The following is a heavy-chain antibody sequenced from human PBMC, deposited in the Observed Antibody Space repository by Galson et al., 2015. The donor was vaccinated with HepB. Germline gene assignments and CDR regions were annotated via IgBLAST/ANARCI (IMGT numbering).Heavy chain of an antibody. Sequence: SLRLSCAASGFTFSNYAMHWVRQVPGKGLEWVAAISYDGSNKYYADSVKGRFTISRDSSENTLYLQMNSLRTEDTAVYYCAKEEVYYDSSGYYLGPDYWGQGTLVTVSS. CDR2: ISYDGSNK. J-gene: IGHJ4*02. CDR3: AKEEVYYDSSGYYLGPDY. V-gene: IGHV3-30*18. D-gene: IGHD3-22*01. CDR1: GFTFSNYA.